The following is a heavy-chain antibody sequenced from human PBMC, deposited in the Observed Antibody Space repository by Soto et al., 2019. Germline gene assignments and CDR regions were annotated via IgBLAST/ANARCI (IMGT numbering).Heavy chain of an antibody. CDR1: GGSISSSSYY. CDR3: PRQGEEMRVSYCYYYCMDV. CDR2: IYYSGSP. Sequence: KPSETLSLTCTVSGGSISSSSYYWGWIRQPPGKGLEWIGSIYYSGSPYYNPSLKSRVTISVDTSKTQLFLKLSSVTAADTSVYYCPRQGEEMRVSYCYYYCMDVWGQGTTVTVSS. V-gene: IGHV4-39*01. D-gene: IGHD3-10*01. J-gene: IGHJ6*02.